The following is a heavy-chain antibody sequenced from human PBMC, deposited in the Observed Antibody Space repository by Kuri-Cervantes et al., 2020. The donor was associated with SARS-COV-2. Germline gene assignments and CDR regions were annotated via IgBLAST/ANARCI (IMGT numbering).Heavy chain of an antibody. J-gene: IGHJ5*02. CDR1: GGSVSSGSYY. Sequence: SETLSLTCTVYGGSVSSGSYYWSWIRQPPGKGQEWIGTNYHSGATYYYPSLTSRVIISIAPFKHHFPLKLSPVTAAYTAVYYCARARRDYTGSYSGWFDPWGQGILVTVSS. CDR3: ARARRDYTGSYSGWFDP. D-gene: IGHD1-26*01. CDR2: NYHSGAT. V-gene: IGHV4-39*06.